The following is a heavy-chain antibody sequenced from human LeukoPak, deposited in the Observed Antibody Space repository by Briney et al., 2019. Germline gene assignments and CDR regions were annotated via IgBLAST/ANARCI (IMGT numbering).Heavy chain of an antibody. J-gene: IGHJ4*02. D-gene: IGHD1-26*01. CDR3: ARGSSGSYYNYFDY. V-gene: IGHV1-46*01. CDR1: GYTFSSYY. CDR2: ISPSSGST. Sequence: GASVKVSCKASGYTFSSYYLHWVRQAPGQGLEWMGIISPSSGSTSYAQKFQGRVTMTWDTSTTTVYVELSNLGSEDTAVYYCARGSSGSYYNYFDYWGQGTLVTVSS.